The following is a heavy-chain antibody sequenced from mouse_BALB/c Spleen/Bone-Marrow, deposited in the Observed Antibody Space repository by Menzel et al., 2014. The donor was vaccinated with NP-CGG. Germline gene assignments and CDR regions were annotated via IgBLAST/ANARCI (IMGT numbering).Heavy chain of an antibody. Sequence: EVQVVESGGNLVQPGGSLKLSCAASGFTFGSYTMSWVRQTPEKRLEWVAYISNGGGSTYYPDTVKGRFTVSRDNATNTLYLQMSSLKSEDTAMYYCARQSYEGFAYWGQGTLVTVSA. CDR3: ARQSYEGFAY. CDR2: ISNGGGST. V-gene: IGHV5-12-2*01. CDR1: GFTFGSYT. J-gene: IGHJ3*01. D-gene: IGHD2-3*01.